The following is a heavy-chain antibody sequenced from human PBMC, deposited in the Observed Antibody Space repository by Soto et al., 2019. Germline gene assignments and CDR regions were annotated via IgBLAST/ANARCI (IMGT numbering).Heavy chain of an antibody. Sequence: GASVKVSCKASGYTYNGYYMHWVRQEHEQGLGWMGWINPNSGGTNYAQKFQGWVTMTRDTSISTAYMELSRLRSDDTAVYYCARSGRYCTNGVCYLPTRYYYGMDVWGQGTTVTVSS. CDR1: GYTYNGYY. CDR3: ARSGRYCTNGVCYLPTRYYYGMDV. CDR2: INPNSGGT. J-gene: IGHJ6*02. D-gene: IGHD2-8*01. V-gene: IGHV1-2*04.